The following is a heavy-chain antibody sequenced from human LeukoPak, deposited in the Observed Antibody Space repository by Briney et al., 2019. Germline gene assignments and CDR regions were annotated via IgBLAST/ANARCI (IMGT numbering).Heavy chain of an antibody. CDR2: ISYDGSNK. CDR1: GFTVSSYG. J-gene: IGHJ4*02. D-gene: IGHD6-13*01. Sequence: GRSLRLSCAASGFTVSSYGMHRVRQAPGKGLEWVAVISYDGSNKYYADSVKGRFTISRDNSKNTLYLQMNSLRAEDTAVYYCASLAAALYYFDYWGQGTLVTVSS. V-gene: IGHV3-30*03. CDR3: ASLAAALYYFDY.